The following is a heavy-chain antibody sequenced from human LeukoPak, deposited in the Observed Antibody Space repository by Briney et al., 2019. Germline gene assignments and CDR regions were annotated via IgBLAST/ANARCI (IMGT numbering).Heavy chain of an antibody. CDR2: IRSKAYGGTT. D-gene: IGHD3-9*01. CDR1: GFTFGDYT. Sequence: GGSLRLSCTASGFTFGDYTMSWVRQAPGKGLEWVGFIRSKAYGGTTEYAASVKGRFTISRDDSKSIAYLQMNSLKSEDTALYYCTRVERYFDWLFIDYWGQGTLVTVSS. J-gene: IGHJ4*02. V-gene: IGHV3-49*04. CDR3: TRVERYFDWLFIDY.